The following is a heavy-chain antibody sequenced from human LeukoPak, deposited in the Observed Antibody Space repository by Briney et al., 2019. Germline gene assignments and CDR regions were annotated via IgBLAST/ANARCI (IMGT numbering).Heavy chain of an antibody. Sequence: GASVKVSCTASDYTFTSYGINWVRQAPGQGLEWMGWISPYSDNTNYAQNLQGRVTMTTDTSTSTAYMELRSLTSDDTAMYYCARGGPFSIAAARVYYFDYWGQGTLVTVSS. V-gene: IGHV1-18*01. CDR2: ISPYSDNT. CDR1: DYTFTSYG. CDR3: ARGGPFSIAAARVYYFDY. J-gene: IGHJ4*02. D-gene: IGHD6-13*01.